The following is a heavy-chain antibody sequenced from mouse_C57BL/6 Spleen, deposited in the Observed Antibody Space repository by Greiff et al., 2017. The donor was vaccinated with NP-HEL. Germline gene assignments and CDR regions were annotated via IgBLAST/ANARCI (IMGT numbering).Heavy chain of an antibody. V-gene: IGHV1-64*01. Sequence: QVQLQQPGAELVKPGASVKLSCKASGYTFTSYWMHWVKQRPGQGLEWIGMIDPNSGSTNYNEKFKSKATLTVDKSSSTAYMQLSSLTSEDSAVYYCARRTTVVATNAMDYWGQGTSVTVSS. J-gene: IGHJ4*01. CDR3: ARRTTVVATNAMDY. CDR2: IDPNSGST. D-gene: IGHD1-1*01. CDR1: GYTFTSYW.